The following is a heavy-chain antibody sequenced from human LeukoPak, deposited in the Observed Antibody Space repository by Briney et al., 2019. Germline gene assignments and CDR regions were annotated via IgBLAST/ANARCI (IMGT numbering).Heavy chain of an antibody. CDR1: GFTFSSYS. Sequence: GGSLRLSCAASGFTFSSYSMTWVRQAPGKGLEWVPSISSSSSYIYYADSVKGRFTISRDNAKNSLYLQMNSLRAEDTAVYYCARDSCSGGSCYLSSYYYYYGMDVWGQGTTVTVSS. CDR2: ISSSSSYI. J-gene: IGHJ6*02. V-gene: IGHV3-21*01. CDR3: ARDSCSGGSCYLSSYYYYYGMDV. D-gene: IGHD2-15*01.